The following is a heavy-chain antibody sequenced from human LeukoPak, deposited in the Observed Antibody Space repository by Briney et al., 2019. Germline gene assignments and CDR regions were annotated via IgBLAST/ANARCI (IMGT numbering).Heavy chain of an antibody. V-gene: IGHV4-39*07. CDR3: ARDTRGCSGGSCYSIGMDV. Sequence: SETLSLTCTVSGGSISSSSYYWGWIRQPPGKGLEWIGSIYYSGSTYYNPSLKSRVTISVDTSKNQFSLKLSSVTAADTAVYYCARDTRGCSGGSCYSIGMDVWGQGTTVTVSS. CDR1: GGSISSSSYY. CDR2: IYYSGST. J-gene: IGHJ6*02. D-gene: IGHD2-15*01.